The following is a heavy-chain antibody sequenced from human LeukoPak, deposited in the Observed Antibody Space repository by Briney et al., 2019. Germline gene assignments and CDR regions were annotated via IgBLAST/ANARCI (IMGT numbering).Heavy chain of an antibody. CDR3: AREGQSGYSLGY. D-gene: IGHD3-3*01. J-gene: IGHJ4*02. CDR1: GGSISSGNW. V-gene: IGHV4-4*02. Sequence: SETLSLTCAVSGGSISSGNWWSWVRQPRGKGLEWIGEIYPSGSTNYNPSLKSRVTISVDKSKNLFSLKLSSVTAADTAVYYCAREGQSGYSLGYWGQGTLVTVSS. CDR2: IYPSGST.